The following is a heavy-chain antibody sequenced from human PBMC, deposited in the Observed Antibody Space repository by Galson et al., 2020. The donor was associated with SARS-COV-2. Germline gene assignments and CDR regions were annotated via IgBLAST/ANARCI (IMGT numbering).Heavy chain of an antibody. Sequence: ASVKVSCKTSGYTFTDYFIHWVRQAPGQGLEWMGWLNPHIGGTKYAEKFQGRVTMTRDTSINTACMELGGLISDDTAVYYCARGPYYYMDGWGEGTTV. V-gene: IGHV1-2*02. CDR3: ARGPYYYMDG. J-gene: IGHJ6*03. CDR2: LNPHIGGT. CDR1: GYTFTDYF.